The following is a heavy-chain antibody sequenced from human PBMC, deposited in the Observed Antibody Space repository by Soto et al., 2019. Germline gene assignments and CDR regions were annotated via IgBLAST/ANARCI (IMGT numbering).Heavy chain of an antibody. Sequence: SLKVSCTASGGTFSSYTSSWVRQAPGQGLEWMGRIIPILGIANYAQKFQGRVTITADKSTSTAYMELSSLRSEDTAVYYCAMYCSGGSCYSRSPWFDPWGQGTLVTVSS. J-gene: IGHJ5*02. CDR1: GGTFSSYT. CDR3: AMYCSGGSCYSRSPWFDP. D-gene: IGHD2-15*01. CDR2: IIPILGIA. V-gene: IGHV1-69*02.